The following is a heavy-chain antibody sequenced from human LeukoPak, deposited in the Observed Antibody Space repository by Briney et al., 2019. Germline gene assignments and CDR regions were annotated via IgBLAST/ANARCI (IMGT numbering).Heavy chain of an antibody. Sequence: GGSLRLSCAASGFTFSSYAVSWVRQAPGKGLEWVSAISGSDGRTYYADSVKGRFTISRDNSKNTLYLQMDSLRAEDTAVYYCARDLIHRSGEANYWGRGTLVTVSS. CDR2: ISGSDGRT. V-gene: IGHV3-23*01. CDR1: GFTFSSYA. CDR3: ARDLIHRSGEANY. J-gene: IGHJ4*02. D-gene: IGHD3-22*01.